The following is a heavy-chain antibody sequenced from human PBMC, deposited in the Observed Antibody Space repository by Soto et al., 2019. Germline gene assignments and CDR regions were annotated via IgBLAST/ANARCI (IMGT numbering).Heavy chain of an antibody. J-gene: IGHJ5*02. CDR2: IKQDGSQK. Sequence: EVQLVESGGGLVQPGGSLTVSCAASGFTFSTYWMNWVRQAPGKGLEWVANIKQDGSQKYYMDSVKGRFTIYRDNANNSLYLQMNSLRAEDTAIYYCARPYCSGGSCYNWFDPWGQGTLVTVSS. CDR3: ARPYCSGGSCYNWFDP. CDR1: GFTFSTYW. D-gene: IGHD2-15*01. V-gene: IGHV3-7*03.